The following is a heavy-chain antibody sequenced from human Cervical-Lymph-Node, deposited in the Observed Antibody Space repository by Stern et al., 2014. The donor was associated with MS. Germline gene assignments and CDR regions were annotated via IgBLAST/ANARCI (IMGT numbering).Heavy chain of an antibody. CDR1: GFTFSDYY. J-gene: IGHJ4*02. D-gene: IGHD6-13*01. Sequence: QVPLVESGGGLVKPGGSLRLSCVVSGFTFSDYYMSWIRQAPGKGLQWISYISSSGSNIYYADSVKGRFTVSRDNAANSLYLQMNNLRVEDTAMYYCARNPYPGIGDYWGQGMLVTVSS. CDR3: ARNPYPGIGDY. V-gene: IGHV3-11*01. CDR2: ISSSGSNI.